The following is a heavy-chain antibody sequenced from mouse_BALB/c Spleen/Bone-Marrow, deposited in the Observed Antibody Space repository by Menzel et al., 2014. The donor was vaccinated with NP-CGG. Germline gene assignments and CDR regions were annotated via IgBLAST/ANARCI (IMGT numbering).Heavy chain of an antibody. CDR2: ISNGGGST. CDR1: GFTFSSYT. J-gene: IGHJ4*01. CDR3: ARHVGSPYAMDY. V-gene: IGHV5-12-2*01. D-gene: IGHD3-1*01. Sequence: EVQLVESGGGLVQPGGSLKLSCAASGFTFSSYTMSWVRQTPEKRLEWVAYISNGGGSTYYPDTVKGRFTISRDNAKNTLYLQMSSLKSEDAAMYYCARHVGSPYAMDYWGQRASGTVSS.